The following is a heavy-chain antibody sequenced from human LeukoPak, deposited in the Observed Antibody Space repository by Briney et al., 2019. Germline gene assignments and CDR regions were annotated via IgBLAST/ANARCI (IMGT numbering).Heavy chain of an antibody. V-gene: IGHV1-69*13. CDR1: GGTFSSYA. CDR2: IIPIFGTA. CDR3: ARDLPGYSYGYGDYYYYGMDV. Sequence: ASVKVSCKASGGTFSSYAISWVRQAPGQGLEWMGGIIPIFGTANYAQKFQGGVTITADESTSTAYMELSSLRSEDTAVYYCARDLPGYSYGYGDYYYYGMDVWGQGTTVTVSS. J-gene: IGHJ6*02. D-gene: IGHD5-18*01.